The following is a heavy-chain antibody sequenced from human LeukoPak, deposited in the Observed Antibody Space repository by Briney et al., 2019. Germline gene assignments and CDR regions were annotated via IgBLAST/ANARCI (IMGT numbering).Heavy chain of an antibody. D-gene: IGHD4/OR15-4a*01. Sequence: PSETLSLTCTVSGDSINNYYWSWIRQPPGKGLEWIGYIHYSGTTTYNPSLKSRVTISLGTSKIQFSLKLSSVTTADPAVYHCVRSHGAYWGQGILVTVSS. CDR1: GDSINNYY. V-gene: IGHV4-59*01. J-gene: IGHJ4*02. CDR3: VRSHGAY. CDR2: IHYSGTT.